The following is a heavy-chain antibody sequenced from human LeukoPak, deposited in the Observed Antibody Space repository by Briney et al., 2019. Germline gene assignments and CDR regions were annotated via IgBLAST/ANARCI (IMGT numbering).Heavy chain of an antibody. J-gene: IGHJ4*02. CDR3: AKDPKMYSSGWYVYDY. Sequence: GGSLRLSCAASGFTFDDYGMSWVRQAPGKGLEWVSAISGSGGSTYYADSVKGRFTISRDNSKNTLYLQMNSLRAEDTAVYYCAKDPKMYSSGWYVYDYWGQGTLVTVSS. V-gene: IGHV3-23*01. CDR1: GFTFDDYG. CDR2: ISGSGGST. D-gene: IGHD6-19*01.